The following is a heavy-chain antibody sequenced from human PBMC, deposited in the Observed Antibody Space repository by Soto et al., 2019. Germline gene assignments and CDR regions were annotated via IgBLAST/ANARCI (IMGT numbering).Heavy chain of an antibody. CDR3: ARDVDSSGHYSQFDY. J-gene: IGHJ4*02. D-gene: IGHD3-22*01. CDR1: GFTFSSYG. Sequence: QVQVEESGGGVAQAGRSLRLSCAASGFTFSSYGMHWVRQAPGTGLEWVAVMWSDGSNKYYADSVKGRFTISRDNSKNTLYLQMNSLIAEDTAVYYCARDVDSSGHYSQFDYWGQGTLVTVPS. CDR2: MWSDGSNK. V-gene: IGHV3-33*01.